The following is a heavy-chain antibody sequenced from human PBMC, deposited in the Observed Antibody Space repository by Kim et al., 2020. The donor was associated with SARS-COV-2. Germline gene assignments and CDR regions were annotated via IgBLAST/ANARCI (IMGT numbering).Heavy chain of an antibody. CDR1: GITFSSYG. Sequence: GGSLRLSCAASGITFSSYGMHWVRQAPGKGLEWVAVIWYDGSNKYYADSVKRRFTISRDNSKNTLYMQMNSLRAEDTAVYYCARDYYYYYGMDVWGQGTTVTVYS. J-gene: IGHJ6*02. CDR3: ARDYYYYYGMDV. V-gene: IGHV3-33*01. CDR2: IWYDGSNK.